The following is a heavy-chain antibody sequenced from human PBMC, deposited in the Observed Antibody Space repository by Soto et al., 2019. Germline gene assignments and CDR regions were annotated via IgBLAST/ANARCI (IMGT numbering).Heavy chain of an antibody. D-gene: IGHD5-12*01. J-gene: IGHJ2*01. CDR3: ASHDGYNSSSYWYFDL. CDR1: GGTFSSYA. Sequence: QVQLVQSGAEVKKPGSSVKVSCKASGGTFSSYAISWVRQAPGQGLEWMGGIIPIFGTANYAQKFQGRVTITAAESTSTAYMELSSLRSEDTAVYYCASHDGYNSSSYWYFDLWGRGTLVTVSS. V-gene: IGHV1-69*12. CDR2: IIPIFGTA.